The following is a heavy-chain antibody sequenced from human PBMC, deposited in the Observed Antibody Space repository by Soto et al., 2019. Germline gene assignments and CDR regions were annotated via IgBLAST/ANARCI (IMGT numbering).Heavy chain of an antibody. CDR2: INPGGDNT. J-gene: IGHJ4*02. V-gene: IGHV3-23*01. CDR3: AIRGRFYFDH. D-gene: IGHD3-10*01. Sequence: EVQLLESGGGLVQPGGSLRLSCAASGIPFSSFAMGWVRQAPGKGLEWVSTINPGGDNTYYADSVKGRFTISRDNSRNTLYLQMSGLGDEDTAVYYCAIRGRFYFDHWGQGTLVTVSS. CDR1: GIPFSSFA.